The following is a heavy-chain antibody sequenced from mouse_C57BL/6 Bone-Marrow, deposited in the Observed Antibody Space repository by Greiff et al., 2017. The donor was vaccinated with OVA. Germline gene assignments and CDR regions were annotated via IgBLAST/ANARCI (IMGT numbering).Heavy chain of an antibody. V-gene: IGHV5-6*01. Sequence: EVQGVESGGDLVKPGGSLTLSCAASGFTFSSYGMSWVRQTPDKRLEWVATISSGGSYTYYPDSVKGRFTISRDNAKNTLYLQMSSLKSEDTAMYYCARHGIYPFAYWGQGTLVTVSA. CDR1: GFTFSSYG. CDR3: ARHGIYPFAY. CDR2: ISSGGSYT. D-gene: IGHD2-1*01. J-gene: IGHJ3*01.